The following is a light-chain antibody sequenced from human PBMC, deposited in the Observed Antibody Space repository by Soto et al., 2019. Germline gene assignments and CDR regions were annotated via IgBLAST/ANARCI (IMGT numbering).Light chain of an antibody. Sequence: DIQMTQSPSSLSASVGDSVSMTCRASQSINWYLNWYQQKPGKAPNLLIYAASTLQGGVPSRFSGSGSGTDFTLTISSLQPEDFATYYCQQSYSTPRTFGQGTKVDI. CDR3: QQSYSTPRT. V-gene: IGKV1-39*01. CDR1: QSINWY. J-gene: IGKJ1*01. CDR2: AAS.